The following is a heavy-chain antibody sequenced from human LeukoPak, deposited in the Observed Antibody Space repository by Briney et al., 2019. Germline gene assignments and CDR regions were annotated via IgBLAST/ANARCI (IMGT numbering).Heavy chain of an antibody. CDR3: ARVVGPRIAAAGNWFDP. CDR2: INPNSGGT. J-gene: IGHJ5*02. D-gene: IGHD6-13*01. CDR1: GYTFTGYY. Sequence: ASVKVSCKASGYTFTGYYMHWVRQAPGQGREWMGRINPNSGGTNYAQKFQGRVTMTRDKSMSTDYMEVSRLRSDDTAVYYCARVVGPRIAAAGNWFDPWGQGTLVTVSS. V-gene: IGHV1-2*06.